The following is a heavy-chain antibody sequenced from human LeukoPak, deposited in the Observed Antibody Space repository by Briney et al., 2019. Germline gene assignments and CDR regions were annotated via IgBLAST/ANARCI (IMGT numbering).Heavy chain of an antibody. D-gene: IGHD6-19*01. J-gene: IGHJ3*02. CDR3: VAQSSGWYMDAFDI. CDR1: GDSISSTIYY. CDR2: IYYSGTT. V-gene: IGHV4-39*07. Sequence: SETLSLTCTVSGDSISSTIYYWGWIRQPPGKGLEWIGSIYYSGTTYYNLSLKSRVTISVDTSKNQFSLKLSSATAADTAVYYCVAQSSGWYMDAFDIWGQGTMVTVSS.